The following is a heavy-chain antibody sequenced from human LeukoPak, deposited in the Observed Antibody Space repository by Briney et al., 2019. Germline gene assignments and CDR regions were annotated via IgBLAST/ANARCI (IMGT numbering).Heavy chain of an antibody. J-gene: IGHJ6*03. CDR3: ARGGRDGYPDYYYYMDV. V-gene: IGHV1-69*05. D-gene: IGHD5-24*01. Sequence: SVHVSCMGSGGTFSSYAISWLRPAPAQGLVAMGRIIPKLRTAKYPQKSQGTVTIPTDEYTRAAYMQLSSVRSEDPAVYYCARGGRDGYPDYYYYMDVWGKGTTVTVSS. CDR2: IIPKLRTA. CDR1: GGTFSSYA.